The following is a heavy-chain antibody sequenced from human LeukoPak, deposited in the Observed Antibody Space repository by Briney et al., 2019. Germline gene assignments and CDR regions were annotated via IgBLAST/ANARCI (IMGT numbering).Heavy chain of an antibody. CDR2: FFPGDSDT. D-gene: IGHD1-1*01. Sequence: GESLKISCTTSGYSFTTYWIGWVRQMPGKGLEWMGMFFPGDSDTRKSPSFQDQVTLSADKSLTTAYLQWRSLKASDTAVYYCARGPRGGNWNEALDYWGQGTLVTASS. V-gene: IGHV5-51*01. CDR1: GYSFTTYW. CDR3: ARGPRGGNWNEALDY. J-gene: IGHJ4*02.